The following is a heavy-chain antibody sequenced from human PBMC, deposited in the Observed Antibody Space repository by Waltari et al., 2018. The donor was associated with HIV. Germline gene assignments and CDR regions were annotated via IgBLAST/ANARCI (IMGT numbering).Heavy chain of an antibody. Sequence: EVHLVQSGAGLVQPGESLRLSCEASGFTFSTYGMNWVRQAPGRGLEYVAGISSNGGTTSYANSVKGRFTISRDNSKNTLYLQMGSLRAEDTAVYYCARTNYYDYWGQGALVTVSS. CDR2: ISSNGGTT. CDR1: GFTFSTYG. CDR3: ARTNYYDY. D-gene: IGHD2-8*01. V-gene: IGHV3-64*01. J-gene: IGHJ4*02.